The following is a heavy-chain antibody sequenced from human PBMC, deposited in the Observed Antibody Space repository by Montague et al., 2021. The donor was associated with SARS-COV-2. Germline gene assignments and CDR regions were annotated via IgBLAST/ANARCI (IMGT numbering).Heavy chain of an antibody. V-gene: IGHV4-4*07. CDR2: IYTSGTT. CDR3: AGGSGIINFYNSGMDV. CDR1: GGSISSYY. Sequence: SETLSLTCTVSGGSISSYYWSWIRQPAGKGLEWIGRIYTSGTTNYNPSLKSRVPMSVDTSKNQFSLKLSSVTAADTAVYYCAGGSGIINFYNSGMDVWGQGTTVTVSS. D-gene: IGHD3-10*01. J-gene: IGHJ6*02.